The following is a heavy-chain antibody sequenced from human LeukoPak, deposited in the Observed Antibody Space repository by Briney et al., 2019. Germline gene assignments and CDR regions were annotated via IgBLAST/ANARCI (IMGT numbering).Heavy chain of an antibody. V-gene: IGHV4-4*02. Sequence: PSETLSLTCAVSGGSISSSNWWSWVRPPPGKGLEWIGEIYHSGSTNYNPSLKSRVTISVDKSKNQFSLKLSSVTAADTAVYYCASSAELGYCSSTSCYTDYWGQGTLVTVSS. D-gene: IGHD2-2*02. CDR2: IYHSGST. J-gene: IGHJ4*02. CDR3: ASSAELGYCSSTSCYTDY. CDR1: GGSISSSNW.